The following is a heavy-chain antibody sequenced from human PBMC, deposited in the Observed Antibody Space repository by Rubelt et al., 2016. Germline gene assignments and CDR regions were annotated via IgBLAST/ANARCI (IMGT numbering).Heavy chain of an antibody. D-gene: IGHD6-6*01. J-gene: IGHJ4*02. Sequence: QLQQWGAGLLKPSETLSLTCAVYGGSFSGYYWSWIRQPPGKGLEWIGEINHSGSTNYNPSLKSRVTISVDTSKNQFSLKLSSVTAADTAVYYCARQPIEYSSSGFDYWGQGTLVTVSS. V-gene: IGHV4-34*01. CDR1: GGSFSGYY. CDR3: ARQPIEYSSSGFDY. CDR2: INHSGST.